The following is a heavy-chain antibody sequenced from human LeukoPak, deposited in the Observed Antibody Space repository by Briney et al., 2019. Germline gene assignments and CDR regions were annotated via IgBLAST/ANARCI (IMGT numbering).Heavy chain of an antibody. J-gene: IGHJ5*02. CDR1: GFTFSSYA. Sequence: HPGGSLRLSCAASGFTFSSYAMSWVRQAPGKGLEWVSAISGSGGSTYYADSVKGRFTISRYNSKNTLYLQMNSLRAEDTAVYYCAKDPFDIVVVVAAENNWFDPWGQGTLVTVSS. CDR3: AKDPFDIVVVVAAENNWFDP. V-gene: IGHV3-23*01. D-gene: IGHD2-15*01. CDR2: ISGSGGST.